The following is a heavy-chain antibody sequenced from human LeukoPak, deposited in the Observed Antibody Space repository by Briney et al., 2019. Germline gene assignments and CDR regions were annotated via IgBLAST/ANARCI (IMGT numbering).Heavy chain of an antibody. V-gene: IGHV4-39*01. CDR1: GGSISSSTYY. J-gene: IGHJ4*02. CDR2: ISYSGST. D-gene: IGHD1-26*01. Sequence: PSETVSLTCTVSGGSISSSTYYWVWFRQPPGKGLEWIGSISYSGSTYYNPSLKSRVTISVDTSKNQFSLRLSSVTAADTAVYYCARGGGSYSDYWGQGTLVTVSS. CDR3: ARGGGSYSDY.